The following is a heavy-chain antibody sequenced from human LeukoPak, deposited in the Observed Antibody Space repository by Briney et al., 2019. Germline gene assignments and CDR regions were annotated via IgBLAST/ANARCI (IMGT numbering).Heavy chain of an antibody. CDR2: IWSDATEK. D-gene: IGHD4-11*01. CDR3: AKDAQRGFDYSNSLEY. CDR1: GFTYSHYG. V-gene: IGHV3-33*06. Sequence: PGGSPRLSCAASGFTYSHYGMHWVRQAPGKGLEWVAVIWSDATEKYYGDAVKGRFTISRDNSRNTLYLQMNSLRVEDTAVYYCAKDAQRGFDYSNSLEYWGQGTLVTVSS. J-gene: IGHJ4*02.